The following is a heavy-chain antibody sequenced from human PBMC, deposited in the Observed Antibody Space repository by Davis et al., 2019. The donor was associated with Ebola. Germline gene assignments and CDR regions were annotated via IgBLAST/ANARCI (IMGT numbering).Heavy chain of an antibody. CDR3: AKDKATVGFY. V-gene: IGHV3-23*01. CDR2: ISGSGGST. CDR1: GFTFSSYA. D-gene: IGHD4-23*01. Sequence: GESLKISCAASGFTFSSYAMSWVRQAPGKGLEWVSAISGSGGSTYYADSVKGRFTISRVNSKNTLYLQMNSLRAEDTAVYYCAKDKATVGFYWGQGTLVTVSS. J-gene: IGHJ4*02.